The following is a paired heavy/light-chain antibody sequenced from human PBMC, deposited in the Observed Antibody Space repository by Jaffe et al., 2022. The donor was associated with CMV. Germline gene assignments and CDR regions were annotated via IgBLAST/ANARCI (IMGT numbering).Heavy chain of an antibody. D-gene: IGHD1-26*01. CDR3: ARDSPGNFYFRT. Sequence: QVQLVQSGAEVKKPGASVKVSCKAFGYTFSTYIMHWVRQAPGQGLEWMGWINAGNGKTKYSGKFQGRVTITGDTSASTAYMEVSSLRSEDTAVYYCARDSPGNFYFRTWGQGTLVTVSS. CDR2: INAGNGKT. CDR1: GYTFSTYI. V-gene: IGHV1-3*01. J-gene: IGHJ4*02.
Light chain of an antibody. Sequence: QSVLTQPPSVSGAPGQRVTISCTGSSSNIGAGYDVHWYQQLPGTAPKLVIYGNSNRPSGVPDRFSGSKSGTSASLAITGLQAEDEADYYCQSYDINLSGSRVFGGGTKLTVL. J-gene: IGLJ3*02. V-gene: IGLV1-40*01. CDR3: QSYDINLSGSRV. CDR1: SSNIGAGYD. CDR2: GNS.